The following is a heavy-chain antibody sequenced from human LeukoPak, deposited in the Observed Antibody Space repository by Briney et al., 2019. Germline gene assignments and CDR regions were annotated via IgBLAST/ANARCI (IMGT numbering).Heavy chain of an antibody. J-gene: IGHJ4*02. CDR3: ARHGHDTGNFYAHFGY. CDR2: INYSGNT. D-gene: IGHD1-26*01. V-gene: IGHV4-59*08. CDR1: GGSIRTNY. Sequence: SETLSLTCTVSGGSIRTNYWSWIRQTPGKGLEWIAYINYSGNTNNNPSLKSRVTISVDTSKSQFSLKLSSVTAADTAVYYCARHGHDTGNFYAHFGYWGQGTLVTVSS.